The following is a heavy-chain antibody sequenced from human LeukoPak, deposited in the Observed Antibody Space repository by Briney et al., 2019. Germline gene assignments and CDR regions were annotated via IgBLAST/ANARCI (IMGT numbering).Heavy chain of an antibody. V-gene: IGHV3-7*01. D-gene: IGHD3-3*01. Sequence: QSGGSLRLSCAASGFTFSSYWMSWVRQVPGKGLEWVANIKQDGSERYYVDSVKGRFTISRDNVENSLYLQMNSLRSEDTAVYYCARDTYYDFWSGYYSGGLDYWGQGTLVTVSS. CDR3: ARDTYYDFWSGYYSGGLDY. CDR2: IKQDGSER. J-gene: IGHJ4*02. CDR1: GFTFSSYW.